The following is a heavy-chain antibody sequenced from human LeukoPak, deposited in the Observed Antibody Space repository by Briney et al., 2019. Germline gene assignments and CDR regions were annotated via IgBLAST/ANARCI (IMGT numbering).Heavy chain of an antibody. CDR1: GFTFSSYS. CDR3: ARSLITMIVVAHAFDI. J-gene: IGHJ3*02. CDR2: ISSSSSTI. V-gene: IGHV3-48*04. D-gene: IGHD3-22*01. Sequence: GGSLRLSCAASGFTFSSYSMNWVRQAPGKGLEWVSYISSSSSTIYYADSVKGRFTISRDNAKNSLYLQMNSLRAEDTAVYYCARSLITMIVVAHAFDIWGQGTMVTVSS.